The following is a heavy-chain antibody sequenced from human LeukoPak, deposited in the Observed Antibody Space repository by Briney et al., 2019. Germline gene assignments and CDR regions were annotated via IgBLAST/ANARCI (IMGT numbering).Heavy chain of an antibody. Sequence: GGSLRLSCAASGFTFSSYGMHWVRQAPGKGLEWLAVIWYDGSNIYYADSVKGRFAISRDNSKNTLYLQMNSLRAEDTAVYYCARARNNYVSSSYSALDYWGQGTLVTVSS. D-gene: IGHD3-22*01. V-gene: IGHV3-33*01. CDR1: GFTFSSYG. J-gene: IGHJ4*02. CDR2: IWYDGSNI. CDR3: ARARNNYVSSSYSALDY.